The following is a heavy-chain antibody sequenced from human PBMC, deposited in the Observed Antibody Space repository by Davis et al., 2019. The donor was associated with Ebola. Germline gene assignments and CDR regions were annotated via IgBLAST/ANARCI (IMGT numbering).Heavy chain of an antibody. CDR1: GYTFTSYY. V-gene: IGHV1-46*01. Sequence: ASVKVSCKASGYTFTSYYMHWVRQAPGQGLEWMGIINPSGGSTSYAQKFQGRVTITADESTSTAYMELSSLRSEDTAVYYCARCIVATAGWFDPWGQGTLVTVSS. CDR2: INPSGGST. D-gene: IGHD5-12*01. CDR3: ARCIVATAGWFDP. J-gene: IGHJ5*02.